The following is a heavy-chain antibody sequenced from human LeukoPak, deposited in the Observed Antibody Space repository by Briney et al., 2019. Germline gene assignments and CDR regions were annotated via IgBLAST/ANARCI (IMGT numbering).Heavy chain of an antibody. CDR3: AKVRRELTLTHFDY. Sequence: GGSLRLSCAASGFTFSSYAMTWVRQAPGRGLEWVSAIGGSGGSTYYADSVKGRFTISRDNSKNTIFLQMNSLRAEDTAVYYCAKVRRELTLTHFDYWGQGTLVTVSS. CDR2: IGGSGGST. J-gene: IGHJ4*02. V-gene: IGHV3-23*01. CDR1: GFTFSSYA. D-gene: IGHD2-15*01.